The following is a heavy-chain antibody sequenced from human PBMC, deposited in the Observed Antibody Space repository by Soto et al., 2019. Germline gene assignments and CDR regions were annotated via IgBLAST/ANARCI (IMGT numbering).Heavy chain of an antibody. CDR1: GFTFGSYA. CDR2: INFGGGKT. D-gene: IGHD5-18*01. J-gene: IGHJ4*02. V-gene: IGHV3-23*01. Sequence: EVQLLESGGGLVQPGGSLRLSCAASGFTFGSYAMSWVRQAPGKGLEWVSAINFGGGKTYYADSVKGRFTISRDNSKSKLAVQVNSLRAEDTAVYYCAKLSVGDTKRDYFDSWGQVTLVTVSS. CDR3: AKLSVGDTKRDYFDS.